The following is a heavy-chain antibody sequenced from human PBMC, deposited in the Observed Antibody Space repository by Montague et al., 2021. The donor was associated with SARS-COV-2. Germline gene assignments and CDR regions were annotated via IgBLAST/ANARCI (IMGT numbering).Heavy chain of an antibody. CDR1: GGSFSGYY. CDR2: INHSGST. V-gene: IGHV4-34*01. J-gene: IGHJ4*02. Sequence: SKTLSLTCAVYGGSFSGYYWSWIRQPPGKGLEWIGEINHSGSTKYNPSLKSRVTISVDTSKNQFSLKLSSVTAAATAVYYCAGGTKRVFTYDYDSSGYASDYWGQGTLVTVSS. CDR3: AGGTKRVFTYDYDSSGYASDY. D-gene: IGHD3-22*01.